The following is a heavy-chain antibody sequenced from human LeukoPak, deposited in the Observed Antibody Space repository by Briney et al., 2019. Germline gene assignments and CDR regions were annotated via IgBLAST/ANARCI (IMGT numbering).Heavy chain of an antibody. D-gene: IGHD4-17*01. CDR1: GFTFSSYW. CDR3: TTDSYGDYEKLNLKSKDAFDI. Sequence: GGSLRLSCAASGFTFSSYWMHWVRQAPGKGLVWVSRINSDGSSTSYADSVKGRFTISRGNAKNTLYLQMNSLKTEDTTVYYCTTDSYGDYEKLNLKSKDAFDIWGQGTMVTVSS. CDR2: INSDGSST. V-gene: IGHV3-74*01. J-gene: IGHJ3*02.